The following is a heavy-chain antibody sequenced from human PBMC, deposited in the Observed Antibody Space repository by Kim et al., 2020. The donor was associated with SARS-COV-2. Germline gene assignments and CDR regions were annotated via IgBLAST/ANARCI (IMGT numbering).Heavy chain of an antibody. D-gene: IGHD2-2*01. V-gene: IGHV1-69*13. CDR3: ARVGGDIVVVPAAQGWFDP. Sequence: SVKVSCKASGGTFSSYAISWVRQAPGQGLEWMGGIIPIFGTANYAQKFQGRVTITADESTSTAYMELSSLRSEDTAVYYCARVGGDIVVVPAAQGWFDPWGQGTLVTVSS. J-gene: IGHJ5*02. CDR1: GGTFSSYA. CDR2: IIPIFGTA.